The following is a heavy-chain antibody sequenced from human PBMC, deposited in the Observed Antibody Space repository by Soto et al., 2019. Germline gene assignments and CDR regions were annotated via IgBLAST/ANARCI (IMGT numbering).Heavy chain of an antibody. J-gene: IGHJ5*02. V-gene: IGHV1-69*13. CDR3: ARDGGEPEDQDCGGDCDRFDP. CDR2: IIPIFGTA. Sequence: GALVKVSCEGCGGTFSSYAISWVRQAPGQGLEWMGGIIPIFGTANYAQKFQGRVTITADESTSTAYMELSSLRSEDTAVYYCARDGGEPEDQDCGGDCDRFDPWGQGTLVTVSS. CDR1: GGTFSSYA. D-gene: IGHD2-21*02.